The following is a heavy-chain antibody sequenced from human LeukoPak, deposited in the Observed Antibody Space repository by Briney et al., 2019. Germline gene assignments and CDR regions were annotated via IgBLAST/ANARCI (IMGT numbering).Heavy chain of an antibody. CDR2: ISDSGGNT. D-gene: IGHD4-17*01. V-gene: IGHV3-23*01. CDR3: AKRTMTTKTFDY. J-gene: IGHJ4*02. CDR1: GFTFSSYA. Sequence: GGSLRLSCAASGFTFSSYAMSWVRQAPGKGLEWVSGISDSGGNTNYADSVKGRFTISRDNSKNTLYLQMNSLRAEDTAVYFCAKRTMTTKTFDYWGQGALVTVSS.